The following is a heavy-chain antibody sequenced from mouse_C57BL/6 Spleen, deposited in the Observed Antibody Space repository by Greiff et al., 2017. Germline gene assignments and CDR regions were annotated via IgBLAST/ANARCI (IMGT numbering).Heavy chain of an antibody. CDR2: IDPSDSET. CDR3: AREGIYSNYYYAMDY. Sequence: QVQLQQPGAELVRPGSSVKLSCKASGYTFTSYWMHWVKQRPIQGLEWIGNIDPSDSETHYNQKFKGKATLTVDKSSSTAYMQLSSLTSEDSAVYYCAREGIYSNYYYAMDYWGQGTSVTVSS. J-gene: IGHJ4*01. V-gene: IGHV1-52*01. D-gene: IGHD2-5*01. CDR1: GYTFTSYW.